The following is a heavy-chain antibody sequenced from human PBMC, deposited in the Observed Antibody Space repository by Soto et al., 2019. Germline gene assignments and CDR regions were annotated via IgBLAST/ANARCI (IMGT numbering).Heavy chain of an antibody. J-gene: IGHJ3*02. CDR2: IIPIFGTA. D-gene: IGHD3-22*01. Sequence: PVKVSCKASGDTFIIYPISWVGKAPGQGLEWMGGIIPIFGTANYAQKFQGRVTITADESTSTAYMELSSLRSEDTAVYYCARSLGYYDSPVALDIWGQGTMVTVS. V-gene: IGHV1-69*13. CDR3: ARSLGYYDSPVALDI. CDR1: GDTFIIYP.